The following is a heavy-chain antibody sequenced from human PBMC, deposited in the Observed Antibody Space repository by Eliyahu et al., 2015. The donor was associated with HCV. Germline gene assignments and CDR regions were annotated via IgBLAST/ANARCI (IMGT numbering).Heavy chain of an antibody. CDR3: ARDGKQECSSTSCYGMDV. Sequence: EVQLVESGXGLVQPGGSLRLSCAASGFTVXSNYMXWXRQXPGXGLXWVSVIYSGGSTYYADSVKGRFTISRHNSKNTLYLQMNSLRAEDTAVYYCARDGKQECSSTSCYGMDVWGQGTTVTVSS. V-gene: IGHV3-53*04. CDR1: GFTVXSNY. CDR2: IYSGGST. J-gene: IGHJ6*02. D-gene: IGHD2-2*01.